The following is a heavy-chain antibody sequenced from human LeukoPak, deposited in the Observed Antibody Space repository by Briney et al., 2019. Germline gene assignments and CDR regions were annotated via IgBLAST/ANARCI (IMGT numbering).Heavy chain of an antibody. CDR3: TSFFETN. J-gene: IGHJ4*02. CDR2: ISSSGSGDNT. Sequence: QPGGSLRLSCAASGVTLSTYAMSWARQAPGKGLEWVSGISSSGSGDNTYYADSVKGRFTISRDSAKNTVYLHTNSLRVEDTAVYYCTSFFETNWGQGTLVTVSS. D-gene: IGHD2-2*01. CDR1: GVTLSTYA. V-gene: IGHV3-23*01.